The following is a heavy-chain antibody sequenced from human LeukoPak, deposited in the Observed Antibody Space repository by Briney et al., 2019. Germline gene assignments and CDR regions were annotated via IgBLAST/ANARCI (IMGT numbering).Heavy chain of an antibody. J-gene: IGHJ4*02. CDR1: GFTFGDYG. V-gene: IGHV3-49*03. CDR3: TRDQTPYY. Sequence: GGSLRLSCTGSGFTFGDYGMSWLRQAPGKGLEWVGFIRSQIYGGTPEYAASVKGRFTISRDDSEGVAYLQMNSLKTEDTAVYYCTRDQTPYYWGQGTLVTVSS. CDR2: IRSQIYGGTP.